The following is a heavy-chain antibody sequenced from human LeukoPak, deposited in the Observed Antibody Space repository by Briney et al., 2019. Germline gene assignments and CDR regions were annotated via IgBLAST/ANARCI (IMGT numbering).Heavy chain of an antibody. CDR1: GFTFSSSS. V-gene: IGHV3-64*01. CDR3: ARGSGSYYDAFDI. Sequence: GGSLRLSCAASGFTFSSSSMHWVRQAPGKGLEYVSGISSNGRGTYSANSVKGRFTISRDNSKNTLYLQMGSLRPEDMTVYYCARGSGSYYDAFDIWGQGTMVTVSS. CDR2: ISSNGRGT. D-gene: IGHD3-10*01. J-gene: IGHJ3*02.